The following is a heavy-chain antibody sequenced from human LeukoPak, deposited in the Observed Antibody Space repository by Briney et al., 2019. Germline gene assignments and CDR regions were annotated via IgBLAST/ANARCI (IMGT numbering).Heavy chain of an antibody. D-gene: IGHD4-11*01. V-gene: IGHV3-73*01. CDR3: TRYSNYGLDY. J-gene: IGHJ4*02. CDR2: IRRNRDSYAT. Sequence: GGSLRLSCEASGITFSGSAMHWVRQASGKGLEWVGRIRRNRDSYATAYAASVKGRFTISRDDSKNTAYLQMNSLKTEDTAVYYCTRYSNYGLDYWGQGTLVTVSS. CDR1: GITFSGSA.